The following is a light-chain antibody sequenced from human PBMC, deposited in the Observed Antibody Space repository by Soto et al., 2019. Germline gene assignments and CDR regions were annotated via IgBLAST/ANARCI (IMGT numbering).Light chain of an antibody. J-gene: IGLJ3*02. V-gene: IGLV1-44*01. CDR3: AAWDDSLNGRV. CDR2: INN. Sequence: QAVLTQPPSASGTPGQRVTISCSGSSSNIGSNTVHWYQQLPGTAPKLLIFINNQRPSGVPDRFSGSKSGTSASLAISGLQSEDEADHYCAAWDDSLNGRVFGGGTKLTVL. CDR1: SSNIGSNT.